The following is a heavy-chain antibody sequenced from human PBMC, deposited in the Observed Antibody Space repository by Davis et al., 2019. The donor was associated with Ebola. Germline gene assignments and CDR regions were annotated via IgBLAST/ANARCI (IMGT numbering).Heavy chain of an antibody. V-gene: IGHV3-21*04. CDR3: ARDLGPYSGSYLDDY. CDR2: ISSSSSYI. D-gene: IGHD1-26*01. Sequence: GESLKISCAASGFTFSSYSMNWVRQAPGKGLEWVSSISSSSSYIYYADSVKGRFTISRDNAKNSLYLQMNSLRAEDTAVYYCARDLGPYSGSYLDDYWGQGTLVTVSS. CDR1: GFTFSSYS. J-gene: IGHJ4*02.